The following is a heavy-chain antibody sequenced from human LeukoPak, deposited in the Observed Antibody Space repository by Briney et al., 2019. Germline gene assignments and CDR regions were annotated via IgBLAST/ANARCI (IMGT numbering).Heavy chain of an antibody. Sequence: ASVKVSCKASGGTFSSYAISWVRQAPGQGPEWMGVISPSGGSTTYAQKFQGRVTLTRDMSTSTDYLELSSLRSEDTAVYYCARHFEYDYVWGSYVDYWGQGTLVTVSS. CDR1: GGTFSSYA. D-gene: IGHD3-16*01. V-gene: IGHV1-46*01. CDR3: ARHFEYDYVWGSYVDY. CDR2: ISPSGGST. J-gene: IGHJ4*02.